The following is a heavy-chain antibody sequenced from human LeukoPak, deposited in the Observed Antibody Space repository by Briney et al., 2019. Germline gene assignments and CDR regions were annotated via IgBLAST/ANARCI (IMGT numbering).Heavy chain of an antibody. CDR1: GYTFTSYG. D-gene: IGHD4-17*01. Sequence: ASVKVSCKASGYTFTSYGISWVRQAPGQGLEWMGGIIPIFGTANYAQKFQGRVTITADKSTSTAYMELSSLRSEDTAVYYCARDAVATVTTGYMDVWGKGTTVTVSS. V-gene: IGHV1-69*06. CDR2: IIPIFGTA. CDR3: ARDAVATVTTGYMDV. J-gene: IGHJ6*03.